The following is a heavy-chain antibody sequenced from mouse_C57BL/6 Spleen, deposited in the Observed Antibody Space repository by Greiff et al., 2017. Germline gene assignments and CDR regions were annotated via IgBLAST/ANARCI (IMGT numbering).Heavy chain of an antibody. CDR3: ARDYYIDN. CDR2: IYPSDSET. Sequence: QVKLQQPGAELVRPGSSVKLSCKASGYTFTSYWMAWVKQRPGQGLEWIGNIYPSDSETHYNQKFKDKATLSGDESSSTADMQHSSQTYEDTAVYDSARDYYIDNWGQGTTRTVSS. J-gene: IGHJ2*01. V-gene: IGHV1-61*01. CDR1: GYTFTSYW.